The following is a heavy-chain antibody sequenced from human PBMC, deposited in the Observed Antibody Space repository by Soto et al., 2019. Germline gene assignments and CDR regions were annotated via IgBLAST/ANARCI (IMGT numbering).Heavy chain of an antibody. CDR2: MSWNSGTK. Sequence: SLRLSCWASGFTFHAYALHWGRQPPGKGLEWVSGMSWNSGTKCYADSVNGRFTISRDNAKNSLYLQMSGLRAEDTAFYYCVKDVIGYCSAGNCFPDSYFDYWGQGALVTVSS. V-gene: IGHV3-9*01. CDR1: GFTFHAYA. CDR3: VKDVIGYCSAGNCFPDSYFDY. D-gene: IGHD2-15*01. J-gene: IGHJ4*02.